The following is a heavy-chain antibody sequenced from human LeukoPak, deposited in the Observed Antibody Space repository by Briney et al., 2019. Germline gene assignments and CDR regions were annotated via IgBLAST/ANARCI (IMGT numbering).Heavy chain of an antibody. Sequence: SETLSLTCAVYGGSFSGYSWNWIRQPPGKGLEWIGEINHSGSANYNPSLKSRVTISLDTSKNQFSLKLNPVTAADTAIYYCHLYYYDTSAYFDYWGQGTLVTVS. CDR2: INHSGSA. D-gene: IGHD3-22*01. CDR3: HLYYYDTSAYFDY. V-gene: IGHV4-34*01. J-gene: IGHJ4*02. CDR1: GGSFSGYS.